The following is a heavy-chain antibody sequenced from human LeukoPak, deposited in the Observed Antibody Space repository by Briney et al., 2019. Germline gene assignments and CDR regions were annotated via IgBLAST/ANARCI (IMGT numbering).Heavy chain of an antibody. CDR3: ARDRLMPYCSSTSCYGIRFDP. D-gene: IGHD2-2*01. Sequence: ASVKVSCKASVYTFTSYGISWVRQAPGQGLEWMGWICAYKGKTHYAQKLQGRVTMTTDTSTSTAYMELRSLRSDDTAVYYCARDRLMPYCSSTSCYGIRFDPWGQGTLVTVSS. J-gene: IGHJ5*02. CDR1: VYTFTSYG. V-gene: IGHV1-18*04. CDR2: ICAYKGKT.